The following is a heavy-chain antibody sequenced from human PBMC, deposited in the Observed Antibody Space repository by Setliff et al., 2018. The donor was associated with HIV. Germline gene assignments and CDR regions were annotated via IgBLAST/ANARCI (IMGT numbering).Heavy chain of an antibody. CDR1: GDSMSPYY. V-gene: IGHV4-4*07. J-gene: IGHJ5*02. CDR3: ARGQYCGGGSCYSPSYNWFDP. D-gene: IGHD2-15*01. Sequence: SETLSLTCSVFGDSMSPYYWSWIRQPAGKGLEWIGRVSTSGSTKYNPSLKSRVTMSLDTSKNEFSLKLSSVTAADTAVYYCARGQYCGGGSCYSPSYNWFDPWGQGTLVTVSS. CDR2: VSTSGST.